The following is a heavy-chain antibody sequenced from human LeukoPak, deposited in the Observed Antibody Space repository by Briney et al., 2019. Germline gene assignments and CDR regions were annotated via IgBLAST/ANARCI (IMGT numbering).Heavy chain of an antibody. V-gene: IGHV3-7*04. CDR3: ARGSDFDWLVSDY. Sequence: GGSLRLSCAASGFTFSSYWMSWVRQAPGKGLEWVANIKQDGSEKYYVDTVRGRFTISRDNAKNSLYLQMNSLRAEDTAVYYCARGSDFDWLVSDYWGQGTLVTVSS. J-gene: IGHJ4*02. CDR2: IKQDGSEK. CDR1: GFTFSSYW. D-gene: IGHD3-9*01.